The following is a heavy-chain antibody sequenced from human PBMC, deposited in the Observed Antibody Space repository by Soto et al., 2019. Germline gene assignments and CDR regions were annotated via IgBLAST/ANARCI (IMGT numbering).Heavy chain of an antibody. J-gene: IGHJ6*01. CDR1: GFTFSSYG. Sequence: QVHLVESGGGVVQPGRSLRLSCAASGFTFSSYGMHWVRQAPGKGLEWVAIISYDGSLKYYADSVKGRFTISRDNSKSALYLQMNSLRPEDTAVYYCAKDFKVSGSYYGSLNYYYGMDVW. CDR2: ISYDGSLK. V-gene: IGHV3-30*18. D-gene: IGHD3-10*01. CDR3: AKDFKVSGSYYGSLNYYYGMDV.